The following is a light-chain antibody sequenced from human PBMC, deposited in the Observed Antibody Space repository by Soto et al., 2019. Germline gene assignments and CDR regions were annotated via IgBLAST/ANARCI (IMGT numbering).Light chain of an antibody. J-gene: IGKJ1*01. V-gene: IGKV3-20*01. CDR3: QQYGSSRWT. Sequence: EILLTQSPDTLSLFPGERATLSCRASQRVSSTYLSWYQQKLGQAPRLLIFGASSRTTGIPDRFSGSGSGTDFTLTISRLEPEDFAVYYWQQYGSSRWTCGQGTKVEIK. CDR1: QRVSSTY. CDR2: GAS.